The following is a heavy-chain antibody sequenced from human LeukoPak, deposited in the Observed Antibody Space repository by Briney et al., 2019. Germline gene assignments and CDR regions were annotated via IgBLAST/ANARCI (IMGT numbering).Heavy chain of an antibody. J-gene: IGHJ6*02. Sequence: PSDTLSLPCTVSGRPHSRYYWRWPPQPAGKGLEGIVCIYNSGSTNYTHSLKSRVSIYVDTFKNQFSLKLSSVSDADTVLYYCARDKKVRGYDVMDVWGQETTVTVSS. D-gene: IGHD3-10*01. CDR3: ARDKKVRGYDVMDV. CDR2: IYNSGST. V-gene: IGHV4-4*07. CDR1: GRPHSRYY.